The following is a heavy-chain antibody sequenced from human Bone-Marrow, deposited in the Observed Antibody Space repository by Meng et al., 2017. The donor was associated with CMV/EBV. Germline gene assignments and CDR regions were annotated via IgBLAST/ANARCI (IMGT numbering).Heavy chain of an antibody. D-gene: IGHD6-13*01. V-gene: IGHV4-31*02. CDR3: ARGGIQQQLVPGFWFDP. CDR1: SSSSGGYY. CDR2: IYYSGST. Sequence: SSSSGGYYWSWIRQRPGKGLEWIGYIYYSGSTYYDPSLKSRVTISVDTSKNQFSLKLSSVTAADTAVYYCARGGIQQQLVPGFWFDPWGQGTLVTVSS. J-gene: IGHJ5*02.